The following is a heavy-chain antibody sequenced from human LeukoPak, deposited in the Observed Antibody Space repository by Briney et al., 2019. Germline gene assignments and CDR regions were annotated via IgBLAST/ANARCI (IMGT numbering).Heavy chain of an antibody. CDR1: GFTFSSYA. CDR3: AKDKNSSGWYGLFDY. V-gene: IGHV3-23*01. D-gene: IGHD6-19*01. Sequence: GGSLRLSCAASGFTFSSYAMSWVRQAPGKGLEWVSAISGSGGSTYYADSVKGRFTIPRDNSKNTLYLQMNSLRAEDTAVYYCAKDKNSSGWYGLFDYWGQGTLVTVSS. J-gene: IGHJ4*02. CDR2: ISGSGGST.